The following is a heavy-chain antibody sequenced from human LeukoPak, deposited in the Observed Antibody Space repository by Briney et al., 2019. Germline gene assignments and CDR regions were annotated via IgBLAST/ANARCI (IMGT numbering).Heavy chain of an antibody. Sequence: GASLQISCKGSGYSFTSYWIGWVRQLPGKGLEWMGIIYPGDSDTRYSPSFQGQATISADKSISTAYLQWSSLKASDTAMYYCARHNSGYDGDYFDYWGQGTLVTVSS. V-gene: IGHV5-51*01. CDR2: IYPGDSDT. J-gene: IGHJ4*02. CDR3: ARHNSGYDGDYFDY. D-gene: IGHD5-12*01. CDR1: GYSFTSYW.